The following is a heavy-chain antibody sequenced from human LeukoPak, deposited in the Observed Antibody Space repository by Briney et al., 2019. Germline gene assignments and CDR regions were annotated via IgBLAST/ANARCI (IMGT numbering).Heavy chain of an antibody. J-gene: IGHJ3*02. CDR3: ARGPVTARSNAFDI. D-gene: IGHD6-6*01. CDR2: IYYSGST. Sequence: SETLSLTCTVSGGSISSSSYYWGWTRQPPGKGLEWIGSIYYSGSTYYNPSLKSRVTISVDTSKNQFSLKLSSVTAADTAVYYCARGPVTARSNAFDIWGQGAMVTVSS. CDR1: GGSISSSSYY. V-gene: IGHV4-39*07.